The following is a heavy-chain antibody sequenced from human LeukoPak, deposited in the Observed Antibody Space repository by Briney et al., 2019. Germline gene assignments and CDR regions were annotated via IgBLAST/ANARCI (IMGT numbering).Heavy chain of an antibody. V-gene: IGHV4-34*01. CDR2: INHSGST. Sequence: PSETLSLTCDVYGGSFSGYYWSWIRQPPGKGLEWIGEINHSGSTNYNPSLKSRVTISVDTSKNQFSLKLSSVTAADTAVYYCASISGYYFQFDYWGQGTLVTVSS. D-gene: IGHD3-22*01. CDR3: ASISGYYFQFDY. CDR1: GGSFSGYY. J-gene: IGHJ4*02.